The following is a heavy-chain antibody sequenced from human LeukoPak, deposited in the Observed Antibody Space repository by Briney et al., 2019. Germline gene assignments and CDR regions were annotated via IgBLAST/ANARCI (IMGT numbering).Heavy chain of an antibody. CDR1: GGAFRGYY. V-gene: IGHV4-34*01. D-gene: IGHD5-18*01. CDR3: ARDATGIQLFSWFDP. CDR2: IKHDGIS. J-gene: IGHJ5*02. Sequence: PSETLSLTCAVYGGAFRGYYWSWIRQPPGKGLEWIGEIKHDGISNYNPSLKSRVTISVDTSKNQFSLKLSSVTAADTAVYYCARDATGIQLFSWFDPWGQGTLVTVSS.